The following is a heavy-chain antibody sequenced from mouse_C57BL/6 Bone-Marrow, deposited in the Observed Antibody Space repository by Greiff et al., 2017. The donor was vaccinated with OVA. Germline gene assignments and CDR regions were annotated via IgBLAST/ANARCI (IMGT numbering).Heavy chain of an antibody. CDR1: GYTFTSYW. Sequence: VQLQQPGAELVKPGASVKLSCKASGYTFTSYWMQWVKQRPGQGLEWIGEIDPSGSYTNYNQKFKGKATLTVDTSSSTAYMQLSSLTSEDSAVYYCARNYYGSRFLFDYWGQGTTLTVSS. CDR3: ARNYYGSRFLFDY. CDR2: IDPSGSYT. D-gene: IGHD1-1*01. V-gene: IGHV1-50*01. J-gene: IGHJ2*01.